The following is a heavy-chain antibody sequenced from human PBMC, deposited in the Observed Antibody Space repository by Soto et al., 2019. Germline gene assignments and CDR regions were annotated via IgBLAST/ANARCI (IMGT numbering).Heavy chain of an antibody. J-gene: IGHJ4*02. CDR3: AKDPPTTGTTFDY. CDR1: GFTFSSFA. V-gene: IGHV3-23*01. CDR2: INKSGGST. Sequence: GGSLRLSCAASGFTFSSFAMSWVRQAPGKGLEWVSTINKSGGSTYYADSVKGRFTISRDNSKNMLFLQINGLRAEDTAVYYCAKDPPTTGTTFDYWGRGTLV. D-gene: IGHD1-1*01.